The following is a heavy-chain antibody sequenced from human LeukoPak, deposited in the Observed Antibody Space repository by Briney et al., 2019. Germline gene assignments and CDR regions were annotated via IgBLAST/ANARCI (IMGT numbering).Heavy chain of an antibody. CDR2: IYSAGST. CDR3: ARNIPVTRWGY. J-gene: IGHJ4*02. D-gene: IGHD2-21*01. CDR1: GFTVSNNY. Sequence: GGSLRLSCAASGFTVSNNYMTWVRQAPGKGLEWVSLIYSAGSTYYADSVKGRFTISRDNSKNTVYLQMNSLRAEDTAVYYCARNIPVTRWGYWGQGTLVIVSS. V-gene: IGHV3-66*01.